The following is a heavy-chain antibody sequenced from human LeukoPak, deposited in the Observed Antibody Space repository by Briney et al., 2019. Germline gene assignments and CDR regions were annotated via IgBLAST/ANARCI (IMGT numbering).Heavy chain of an antibody. J-gene: IGHJ6*03. CDR2: FNPNTGGT. Sequence: ASVKVSCKTSGYTFTVKFLHWLRQAPGQGLEWMGWFNPNTGGTTTAPKFQDRVSMTRDPSISTAHMKLTRLTSDDTAVYYCAKGGRSLEWLPPYYYYYYYMDVWGKGTTVTVSS. V-gene: IGHV1-2*02. D-gene: IGHD3-3*01. CDR3: AKGGRSLEWLPPYYYYYYYMDV. CDR1: GYTFTVKF.